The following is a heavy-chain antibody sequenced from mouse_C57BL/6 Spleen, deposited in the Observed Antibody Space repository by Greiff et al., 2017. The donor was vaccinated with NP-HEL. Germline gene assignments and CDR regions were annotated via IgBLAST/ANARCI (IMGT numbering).Heavy chain of an antibody. CDR2: IDPEDGDT. V-gene: IGHV14-2*01. CDR1: GFNIKDYY. J-gene: IGHJ3*01. CDR3: ARSGYYGSSPFAY. D-gene: IGHD1-1*01. Sequence: EVQLQQSGAELVKPGASVKLSCTASGFNIKDYYMHWVKQRTEQGLEWIGRIDPEDGDTKYAPKFPGKATITADTSSNTAYLQLSSLTSEDTAVYYCARSGYYGSSPFAYWGQGTLVTVSA.